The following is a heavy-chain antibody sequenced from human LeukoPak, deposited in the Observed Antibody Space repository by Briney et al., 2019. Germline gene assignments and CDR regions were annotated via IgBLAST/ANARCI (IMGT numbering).Heavy chain of an antibody. J-gene: IGHJ4*02. Sequence: PGGSLRLSCAASGFTFSSYAMNWVRQAPGKGLEWVSGISGSGGSTFYSESVKGRFTISRDYSKNTLYLQMNSLRVDDTAVYYCAKDSSGPAFWGQGTLVTVSS. CDR2: ISGSGGST. CDR3: AKDSSGPAF. V-gene: IGHV3-23*01. CDR1: GFTFSSYA. D-gene: IGHD6-19*01.